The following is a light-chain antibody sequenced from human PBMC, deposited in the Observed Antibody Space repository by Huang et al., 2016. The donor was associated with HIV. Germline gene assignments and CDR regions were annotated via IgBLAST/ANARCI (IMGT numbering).Light chain of an antibody. Sequence: DIVMAQSLVSLAVSLGERATLTCRSSQSVFSTSTNKDYLAWFQQKPGQPPKLLLFWSSTREVGVPDRFSGSGSGTHFTLTIANLEADDAAIYYCQQYYASPQTFGQGTRV. CDR2: WSS. J-gene: IGKJ1*01. CDR1: QSVFSTSTNKDY. CDR3: QQYYASPQT. V-gene: IGKV4-1*01.